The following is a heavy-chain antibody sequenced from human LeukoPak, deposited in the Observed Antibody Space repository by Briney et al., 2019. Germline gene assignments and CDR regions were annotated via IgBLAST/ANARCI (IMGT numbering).Heavy chain of an antibody. CDR3: AKDLFLFFGDT. Sequence: GGSLRLSCAASGFTFTSYPMSWVRQAPGKGLEWVATIASDGFMAYYADSLKGRFVISRDNSQQTIYLQMNSLRADDTAVYYCAKDLFLFFGDTRGQGTLVTVPS. D-gene: IGHD3/OR15-3a*01. V-gene: IGHV3-23*01. CDR2: IASDGFMA. J-gene: IGHJ5*02. CDR1: GFTFTSYP.